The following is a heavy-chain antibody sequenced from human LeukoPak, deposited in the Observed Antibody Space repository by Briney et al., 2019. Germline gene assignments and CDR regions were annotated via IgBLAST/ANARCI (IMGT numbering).Heavy chain of an antibody. CDR2: IKQDGSEK. CDR1: GFTFSSYW. D-gene: IGHD3-10*01. CDR3: ARGRFGEFPNNWFDP. V-gene: IGHV3-7*01. J-gene: IGHJ5*02. Sequence: GGSLRLSCAASGFTFSSYWMSWVRQAPRKGLEWVANIKQDGSEKYYVDFVKGRFTISRDNAKNSLYLQMNSLRAEDTAVYYCARGRFGEFPNNWFDPWGQGTLVTVSS.